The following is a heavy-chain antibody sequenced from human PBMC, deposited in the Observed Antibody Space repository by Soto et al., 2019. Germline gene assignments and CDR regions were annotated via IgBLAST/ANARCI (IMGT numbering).Heavy chain of an antibody. CDR2: ISGGGRST. CDR1: GFSFSNFA. CDR3: AKGSSINSFYYYMDV. J-gene: IGHJ6*03. Sequence: PGGSLRLSCAASGFSFSNFAMNWVRQAPGKGLEWVSGISGGGRSTYTADSVKGRLTISRDNSKNTLYLQMNSLRAEDTAVYYCAKGSSINSFYYYMDVWGKGTTVTVSS. D-gene: IGHD2-2*01. V-gene: IGHV3-23*01.